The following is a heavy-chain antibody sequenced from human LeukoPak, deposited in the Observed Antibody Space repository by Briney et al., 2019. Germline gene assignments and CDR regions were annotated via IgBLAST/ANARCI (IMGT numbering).Heavy chain of an antibody. CDR1: GGTFSSYA. CDR2: IIPIFGTA. CDR3: ARDVWGRGERWLQS. V-gene: IGHV1-69*05. Sequence: VASVKVSCKASGGTFSSYAISWVRQAPGQGLEWMGGIIPIFGTANYAQKFQGRVTITTDESTSTAYMELGSLRSEDTAVYYCARDVWGRGERWLQSWGQGTLATVSS. J-gene: IGHJ4*02. D-gene: IGHD5-24*01.